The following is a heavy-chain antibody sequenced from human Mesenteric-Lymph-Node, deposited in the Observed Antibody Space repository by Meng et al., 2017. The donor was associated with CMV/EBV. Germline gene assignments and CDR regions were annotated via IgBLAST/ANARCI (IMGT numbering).Heavy chain of an antibody. V-gene: IGHV4-59*01. CDR1: GDSISSYC. D-gene: IGHD1-7*01. CDR3: ARTNWNYVYFDY. Sequence: SETLSLTCTVSGDSISSYCWSWIRQPPGKGLEWIGYIYYSGSTNYNPSLKSRVTISVDTSKNQFSLRLSSVTAADTAVYYCARTNWNYVYFDYWGQGTLVTVSS. CDR2: IYYSGST. J-gene: IGHJ4*02.